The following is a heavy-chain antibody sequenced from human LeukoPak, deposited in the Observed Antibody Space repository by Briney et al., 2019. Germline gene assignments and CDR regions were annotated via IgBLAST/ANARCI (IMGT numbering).Heavy chain of an antibody. CDR3: ARGLGSYYGEYYFDY. CDR1: AFIFSGHW. Sequence: GGSLRLSCEGSAFIFSGHWMNWVRQTPGKGLEWVASIKEDGSERQYVDSVKGRFTISRDNSKNTLYLQMNSLRAEDTAVYYCARGLGSYYGEYYFDYWGQGTLVTVSS. V-gene: IGHV3-7*03. CDR2: IKEDGSER. J-gene: IGHJ4*01. D-gene: IGHD1-26*01.